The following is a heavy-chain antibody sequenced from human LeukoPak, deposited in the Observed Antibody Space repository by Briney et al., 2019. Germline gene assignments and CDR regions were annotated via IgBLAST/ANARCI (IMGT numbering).Heavy chain of an antibody. CDR1: GGSISSYY. Sequence: SETLSLTCTVSGGSISSYYWSWIRQPPGKGLEWIGYIYYSGSTNYNPSLKSRVTISVKTSKNQFSLKLSSVTAEDTAVYYCARALYSGYDPGLGYWGQGTLVTVSS. V-gene: IGHV4-59*01. CDR2: IYYSGST. CDR3: ARALYSGYDPGLGY. J-gene: IGHJ4*02. D-gene: IGHD5-12*01.